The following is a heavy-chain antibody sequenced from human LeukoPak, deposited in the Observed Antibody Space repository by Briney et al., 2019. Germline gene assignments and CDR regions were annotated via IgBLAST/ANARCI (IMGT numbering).Heavy chain of an antibody. CDR2: IRGDT. J-gene: IGHJ4*02. CDR1: GFTFIDYD. CDR3: VRGGIQVSGIDEFDY. D-gene: IGHD6-19*01. Sequence: GGSLRLSCSASGFTFIDYDMHWVRQVIGKGLEWVSAIRGDTHYSGSVKGRFTISRENAESSLYLQMNSLRAEDTAVYYCVRGGIQVSGIDEFDYWGQGTLVTVSS. V-gene: IGHV3-13*01.